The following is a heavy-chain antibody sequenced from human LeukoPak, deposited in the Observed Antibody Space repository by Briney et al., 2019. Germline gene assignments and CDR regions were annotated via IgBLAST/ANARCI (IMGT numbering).Heavy chain of an antibody. CDR3: ARHLVDRYSGSIDGDYYYGMDV. J-gene: IGHJ6*02. D-gene: IGHD1-26*01. Sequence: SVKVFCKASGGTFSSYAISWVRQAPGQGLEWMGGIIPIFGTANYAQKFQGRVTITADESTSTAYMELSSLRSEDTAVYYCARHLVDRYSGSIDGDYYYGMDVWGQRTTVTVSS. V-gene: IGHV1-69*13. CDR2: IIPIFGTA. CDR1: GGTFSSYA.